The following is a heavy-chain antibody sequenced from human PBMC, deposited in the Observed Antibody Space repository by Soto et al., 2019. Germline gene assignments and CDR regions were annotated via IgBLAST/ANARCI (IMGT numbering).Heavy chain of an antibody. CDR2: IYYSGST. V-gene: IGHV4-31*03. Sequence: ASETLSLTCTVSGGSISSGGYYWSWIRQHPGKGLEWIGYIYYSGSTYYNPSLKSRVTISVDTSKNQFSLKLSSVTAADTAVYYCARDNVCSSTSCYDAFDIWGQGTMVTVSS. J-gene: IGHJ3*02. CDR3: ARDNVCSSTSCYDAFDI. D-gene: IGHD2-2*01. CDR1: GGSISSGGYY.